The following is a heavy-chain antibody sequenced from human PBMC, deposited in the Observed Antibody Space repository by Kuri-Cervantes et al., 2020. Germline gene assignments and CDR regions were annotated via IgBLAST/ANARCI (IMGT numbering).Heavy chain of an antibody. J-gene: IGHJ4*02. CDR1: GFTFSSYS. Sequence: GESLKISCAASGFTFSSYSINWVRQAPGKGLEWVSYITRSSRIIYYADSVKGRFTISRDNSKNTLYLQMDSLRAEDTAVYYCARDGGWLQSQYYFDYWGQGTLVTVSS. D-gene: IGHD5-24*01. CDR3: ARDGGWLQSQYYFDY. V-gene: IGHV3-48*01. CDR2: ITRSSRII.